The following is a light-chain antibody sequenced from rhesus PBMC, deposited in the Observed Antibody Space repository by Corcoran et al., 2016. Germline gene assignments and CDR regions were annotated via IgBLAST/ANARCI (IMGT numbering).Light chain of an antibody. Sequence: DIQMTQSPSSLSASVGDTVTITCRASQRISSWVDWYQQKPGKAPKILMYKESSLQSGVPSRFSGSGSGTDFTITICSLQTEDFATYYCLQYSSSPWTFGQETKVEIK. CDR1: QRISSW. CDR3: LQYSSSPWT. CDR2: KES. J-gene: IGKJ1*01. V-gene: IGKV1-22*01.